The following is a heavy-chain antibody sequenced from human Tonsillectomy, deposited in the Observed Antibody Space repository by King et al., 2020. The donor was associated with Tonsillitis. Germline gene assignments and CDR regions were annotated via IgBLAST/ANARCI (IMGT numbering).Heavy chain of an antibody. V-gene: IGHV4-30-4*01. CDR2: IYYSGST. CDR1: GGSISSGHYY. D-gene: IGHD5-18*01. J-gene: IGHJ4*02. CDR3: ARDEVDSANATAPYLVY. Sequence: QLQESGPGLVKPSQTLSLTCTVSGGSISSGHYYWSWIRQPPGKGLEWIGYIYYSGSTYYNPSLKSRVTISVDTSKNQFSLKLSSVTAADTAVYYCARDEVDSANATAPYLVYWGRGTLATVSA.